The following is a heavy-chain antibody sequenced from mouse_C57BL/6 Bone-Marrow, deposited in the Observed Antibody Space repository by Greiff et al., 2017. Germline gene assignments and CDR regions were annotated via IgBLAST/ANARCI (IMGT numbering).Heavy chain of an antibody. CDR3: ARSLITTVARRNFDD. D-gene: IGHD1-1*01. V-gene: IGHV1-69*01. CDR2: IDPSDSYT. J-gene: IGHJ2*01. Sequence: QVQLKQPGAELVMPGASVKLSCKASGYTFTSYWMHWVKQRPGQGLEWIGEIDPSDSYTNYNQKFKGKSTLTVDKSSSTAYMQLSSLTSEDSAVYYCARSLITTVARRNFDDWGQGTTLTVSS. CDR1: GYTFTSYW.